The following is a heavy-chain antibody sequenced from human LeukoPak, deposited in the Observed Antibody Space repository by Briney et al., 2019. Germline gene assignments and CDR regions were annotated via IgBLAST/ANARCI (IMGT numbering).Heavy chain of an antibody. Sequence: PSETLSLTCTVSGGSISSGSYYWSWIRQPAGKGLEWIGRINTSGSTNYNPSLKSRVTISVDTSKNQFSLKLSSVTAADTAVYYCARGYSRDWGLQYFQHWGQGTLVTVSS. CDR1: GGSISSGSYY. CDR2: INTSGST. CDR3: ARGYSRDWGLQYFQH. V-gene: IGHV4-61*02. D-gene: IGHD6-19*01. J-gene: IGHJ1*01.